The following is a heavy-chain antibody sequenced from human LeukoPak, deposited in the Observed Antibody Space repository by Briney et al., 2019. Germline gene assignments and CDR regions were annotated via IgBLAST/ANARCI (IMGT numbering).Heavy chain of an antibody. CDR2: ISGSGGST. Sequence: GGSLRLSCAASGFTFSSYAMSWVRQAPGKGLEWVSGISGSGGSTYYADSVKGRFTISRDNSKNTLYLQMNSLRAEDTAVYYCAKSTYILRQWLVGGGGYYFDYWGQGTLVTVSS. V-gene: IGHV3-23*01. CDR3: AKSTYILRQWLVGGGGYYFDY. CDR1: GFTFSSYA. J-gene: IGHJ4*02. D-gene: IGHD6-19*01.